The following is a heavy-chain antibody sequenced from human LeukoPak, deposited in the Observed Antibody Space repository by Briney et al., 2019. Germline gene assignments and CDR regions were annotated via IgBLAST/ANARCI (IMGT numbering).Heavy chain of an antibody. CDR2: IYYSGST. CDR3: AGPDNYYDSSGYHLPDV. V-gene: IGHV4-39*07. D-gene: IGHD3-22*01. CDR1: GGSISSSSYY. J-gene: IGHJ6*04. Sequence: SETLSLTCTVSGGSISSSSYYWGWIRQPPGKGLEWIGSIYYSGSTYYNPSLKSRVTISVDTSKNQFSLKLSSVTAADTAVYYCAGPDNYYDSSGYHLPDVWGKGTTVTISS.